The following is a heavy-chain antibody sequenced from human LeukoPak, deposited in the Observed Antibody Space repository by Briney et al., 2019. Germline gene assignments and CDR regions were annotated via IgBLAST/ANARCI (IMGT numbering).Heavy chain of an antibody. CDR1: GLTFSNYG. CDR3: ARDGRFAAYEPDY. Sequence: ASVKVSCKASGLTFSNYGITWVRQAPGQGLEWVGWISPYDGNTNYAQKFQGRVTMTTDTSTSTAHMELRSLRYDDTAVYYCARDGRFAAYEPDYWGQGTLVTVSS. J-gene: IGHJ4*02. CDR2: ISPYDGNT. V-gene: IGHV1-18*01. D-gene: IGHD1-26*01.